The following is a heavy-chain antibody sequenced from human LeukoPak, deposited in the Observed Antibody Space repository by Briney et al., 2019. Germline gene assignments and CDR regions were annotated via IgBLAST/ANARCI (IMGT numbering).Heavy chain of an antibody. D-gene: IGHD1-26*01. CDR1: GGSISSSSYY. CDR3: ARRKWELPIDY. J-gene: IGHJ4*02. CDR2: IFYSGNT. Sequence: KASETLSLTCTVSGGSISSSSYYWGWIRQPPGKRLEWIGSIFYSGNTHYSPSLKSRVTISLDTSKTQFSLRLSSVTAADTAVYYCARRKWELPIDYWGRGTLVTVSS. V-gene: IGHV4-39*07.